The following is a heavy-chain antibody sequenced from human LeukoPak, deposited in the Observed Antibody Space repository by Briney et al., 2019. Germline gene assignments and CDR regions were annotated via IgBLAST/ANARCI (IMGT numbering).Heavy chain of an antibody. D-gene: IGHD2-2*01. CDR2: VYHSGSA. J-gene: IGHJ5*02. CDR1: TYSISSGHY. CDR3: ARHLPCSSTTCYLGWFDP. Sequence: PSETLSLTCTVSTYSISSGHYWGWIRQPPGKGLEWIGSVYHSGSAYSNPSLKSRVTISLDTSKNQFSLKLSSVTAADTAVYYCARHLPCSSTTCYLGWFDPWGQGTLVTVSS. V-gene: IGHV4-38-2*02.